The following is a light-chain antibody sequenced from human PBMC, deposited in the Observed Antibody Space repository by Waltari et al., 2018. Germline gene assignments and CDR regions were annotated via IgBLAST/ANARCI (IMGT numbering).Light chain of an antibody. Sequence: QSALTQPASVSGSPGQSITIPCTGTSRDVGAYDYVSWYQQHPGKAPKLMIYDVSSRPSGVSNRFSGSKSGNTASLTISGLQTEDEADYYCSSSTFTTLIFGGGTKLTVL. CDR2: DVS. CDR1: SRDVGAYDY. CDR3: SSSTFTTLI. J-gene: IGLJ2*01. V-gene: IGLV2-14*03.